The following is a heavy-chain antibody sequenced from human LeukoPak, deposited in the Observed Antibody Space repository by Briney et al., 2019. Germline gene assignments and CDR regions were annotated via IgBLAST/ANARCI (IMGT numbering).Heavy chain of an antibody. Sequence: GGSLRLSCAASGFTVSSNYMSWVRQAPGKGLEWVSIIYNDGSTYYADSAKDRFTISRDNSKNRLYLQMNSLRAEDTAVYYCAHSNYGYFYGMDVWGQGTTVTVSS. V-gene: IGHV3-66*01. CDR1: GFTVSSNY. J-gene: IGHJ6*02. CDR2: IYNDGST. CDR3: AHSNYGYFYGMDV. D-gene: IGHD4-11*01.